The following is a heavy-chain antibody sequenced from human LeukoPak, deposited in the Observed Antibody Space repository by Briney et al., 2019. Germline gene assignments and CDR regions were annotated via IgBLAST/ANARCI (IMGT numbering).Heavy chain of an antibody. Sequence: GGSLRLSCAASGFTFSGYAVSWVRQAPGKGLEWVSAISGSDDSTDYTDSVKGRFTISRDNSKNTLYLQMNSLRAEDTAVYYCARHGYGSGWYLVFDYWGQGTLVTVSS. CDR2: ISGSDDST. CDR3: ARHGYGSGWYLVFDY. J-gene: IGHJ4*02. CDR1: GFTFSGYA. V-gene: IGHV3-23*01. D-gene: IGHD6-19*01.